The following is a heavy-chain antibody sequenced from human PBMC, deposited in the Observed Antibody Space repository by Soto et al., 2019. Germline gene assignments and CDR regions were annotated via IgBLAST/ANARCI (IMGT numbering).Heavy chain of an antibody. CDR1: GFTFSNYA. D-gene: IGHD2-8*01. CDR2: ISDSGDST. V-gene: IGHV3-23*01. CDR3: LSFVLIVFRYRDY. Sequence: EVQLLESGGGLVQPGGSLRLSCAASGFTFSNYAMSWVRQAPGKGLEWVSRISDSGDSTYFADSVKGRFTISRDNSKNPLYLQMNSLRADDTPVYYCLSFVLIVFRYRDYWGQGTLVTVSS. J-gene: IGHJ4*02.